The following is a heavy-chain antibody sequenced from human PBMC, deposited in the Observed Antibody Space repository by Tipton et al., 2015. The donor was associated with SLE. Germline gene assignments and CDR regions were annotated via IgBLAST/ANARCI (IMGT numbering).Heavy chain of an antibody. CDR1: GDSINSGGYY. D-gene: IGHD2-21*01. CDR2: INNRGYT. CDR3: ARDQAGDNNWFDP. Sequence: TLSLTCTVSGDSINSGGYYWSWIRQYPGQGLEWIGYINNRGYTYYKPSLKSRAIISVDTSKNQFSLKLSSVTAADTAVYYCARDQAGDNNWFDPWGQGVPVTVSS. V-gene: IGHV4-31*03. J-gene: IGHJ5*02.